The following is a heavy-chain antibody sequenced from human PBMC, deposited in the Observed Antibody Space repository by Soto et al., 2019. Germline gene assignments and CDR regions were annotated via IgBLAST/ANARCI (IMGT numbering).Heavy chain of an antibody. V-gene: IGHV4-59*01. D-gene: IGHD1-1*01. J-gene: IGHJ5*02. CDR1: GGSISSYY. Sequence: PSETLSLTCTVSGGSISSYYWSWIRQPPGKGLEWIGYIYYSGSTNSNPSLKSRVTISVDTSKNQFSLKLSSVTAADTAVYYCARGVRTGTAPTNNWFDPWGQGTLVTVSS. CDR2: IYYSGST. CDR3: ARGVRTGTAPTNNWFDP.